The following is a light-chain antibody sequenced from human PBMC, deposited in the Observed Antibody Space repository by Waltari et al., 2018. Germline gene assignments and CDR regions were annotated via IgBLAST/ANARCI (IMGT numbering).Light chain of an antibody. CDR3: HMWDGTTDHYV. CDR1: DMGSKI. V-gene: IGLV3-21*02. CDR2: DDS. J-gene: IGLJ1*01. Sequence: SCVLSQPPSVSVAPGQTATITCGGSDMGSKIFHRYQPKAGQAPVLVVYDDSGRPPGIPERFSGSNSGNTATLTISRVEAGDEADYYCHMWDGTTDHYVFGTGTKVTVL.